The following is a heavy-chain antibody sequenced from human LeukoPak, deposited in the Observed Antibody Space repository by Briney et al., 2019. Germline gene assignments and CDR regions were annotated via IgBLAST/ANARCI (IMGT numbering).Heavy chain of an antibody. Sequence: GGSLRLSCAASGFIVSSNYMSWVRQAPGKGLEWVSVISGGGITYYTDSVKGRFTISRDNSKNTLYLQMNSLRAEDTAVYYCAKVGEGTTVVTYGMDVRGQGTTVTVSS. CDR3: AKVGEGTTVVTYGMDV. V-gene: IGHV3-53*05. J-gene: IGHJ6*02. CDR1: GFIVSSNY. CDR2: ISGGGIT. D-gene: IGHD4-23*01.